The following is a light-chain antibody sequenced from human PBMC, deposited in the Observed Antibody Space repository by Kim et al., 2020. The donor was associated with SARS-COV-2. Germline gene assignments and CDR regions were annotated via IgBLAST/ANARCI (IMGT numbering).Light chain of an antibody. V-gene: IGKV3-15*01. CDR2: GAS. CDR3: QQYNNWPPV. CDR1: QSVSSN. Sequence: VCPGERATLSCRASQSVSSNLAWYQQKPGQAPRLLIYGASTRATGIPARFSGSGSGTEFTLTISSLQSEDFAVYYCQQYNNWPPVFGPGTKVDIK. J-gene: IGKJ3*01.